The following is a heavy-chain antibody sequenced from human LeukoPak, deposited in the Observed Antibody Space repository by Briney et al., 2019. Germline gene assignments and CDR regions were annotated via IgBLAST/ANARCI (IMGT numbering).Heavy chain of an antibody. CDR1: GFTFSTYS. D-gene: IGHD3-22*01. J-gene: IGHJ4*02. V-gene: IGHV3-21*01. Sequence: GGSLRLSCAASGFTFSTYSMNWVRQAPGKGLEWVLSISSSSSYIYYADSVKGRFTISRDNAKNSLYLQMNSLRAEDTAVYYCARKSSGYYPDWGQGTLVTVSS. CDR2: ISSSSSYI. CDR3: ARKSSGYYPD.